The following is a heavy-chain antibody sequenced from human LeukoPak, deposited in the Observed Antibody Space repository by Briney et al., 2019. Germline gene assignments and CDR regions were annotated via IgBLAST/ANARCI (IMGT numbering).Heavy chain of an antibody. Sequence: PGRSLRLSCAASGFTFSSYSMNWVRQAPGKGLEWVSSISSSSSYIYYADSVKGRFTISRDNAKNSLYLQMNNLRAEDTAVYYCARNVRFRVTTPFDYWGQGTLVTVSS. J-gene: IGHJ4*02. V-gene: IGHV3-21*01. D-gene: IGHD4-17*01. CDR3: ARNVRFRVTTPFDY. CDR2: ISSSSSYI. CDR1: GFTFSSYS.